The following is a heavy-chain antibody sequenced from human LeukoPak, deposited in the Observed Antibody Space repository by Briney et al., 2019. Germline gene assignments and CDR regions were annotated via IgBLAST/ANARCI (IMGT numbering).Heavy chain of an antibody. Sequence: SQTPSLTCTVSGGSISSGRYYWSWIRQPAGKGLEWIGRIYTSGSTNYNPSLKSRVTISVDTSKNQFSLKLSSVTAADTAVYYCARAPRVVLDFDYWGQGTLVTVSS. CDR1: GGSISSGRYY. CDR3: ARAPRVVLDFDY. V-gene: IGHV4-61*02. J-gene: IGHJ4*02. D-gene: IGHD3-3*01. CDR2: IYTSGST.